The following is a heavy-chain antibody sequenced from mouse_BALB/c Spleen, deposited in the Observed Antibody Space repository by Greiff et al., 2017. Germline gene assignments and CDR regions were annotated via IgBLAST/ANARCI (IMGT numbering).Heavy chain of an antibody. V-gene: IGHV1-80*01. CDR3: ARGLYYFDY. CDR2: IYPGDGDT. CDR1: GYAFSSYW. J-gene: IGHJ2*01. Sequence: VKLMESGAELVRPGSSVKISCKASGYAFSSYWMNWVKQRPGQGLEWIGQIYPGDGDTNYNGKFKGKATLTADKSSSTAYMQLSSLTSEDSAVYFCARGLYYFDYWGQGTTLTVSS.